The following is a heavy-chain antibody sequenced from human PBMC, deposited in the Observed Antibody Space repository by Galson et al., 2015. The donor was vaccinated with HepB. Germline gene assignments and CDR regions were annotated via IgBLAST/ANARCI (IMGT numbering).Heavy chain of an antibody. V-gene: IGHV3-74*01. Sequence: SLRLSCATSGFTFSTYWMHWVRQAPGKGLEWVSRINREGTRTTYADSVKGRFTISRDNAKNTLFLQMNSLRPEDAAVYYCTREPDYFRSGRHFESWGQGTLVTVSS. D-gene: IGHD3-10*01. CDR2: INREGTRT. CDR1: GFTFSTYW. J-gene: IGHJ4*02. CDR3: TREPDYFRSGRHFES.